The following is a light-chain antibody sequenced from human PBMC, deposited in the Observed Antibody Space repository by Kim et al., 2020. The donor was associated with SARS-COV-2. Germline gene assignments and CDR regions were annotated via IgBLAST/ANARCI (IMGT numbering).Light chain of an antibody. J-gene: IGKJ2*01. CDR2: GAS. CDR1: QSVSSN. Sequence: EIVMTQSPATLSVSPGERATLSCRASQSVSSNLAWYQQKPGQAPRLLIYGASTRATGIPDRFSGSWSGTEFTLTISRLQSEDFAVYYCQQYNNWYTFGQGTKLEI. CDR3: QQYNNWYT. V-gene: IGKV3-15*01.